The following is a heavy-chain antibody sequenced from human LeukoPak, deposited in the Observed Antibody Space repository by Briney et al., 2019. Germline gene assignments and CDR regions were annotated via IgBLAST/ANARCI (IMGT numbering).Heavy chain of an antibody. CDR3: ARDYAYNFDY. CDR2: INGDGNSR. D-gene: IGHD5-24*01. Sequence: GGSLRLSCAASGFTFSSYAMSWVRQVPGKGLVWVSRINGDGNSRSYADSVKGRFTISRDSAKNTVYLQMNSLRAEDTAVYYCARDYAYNFDYWGQGTLVTVSS. CDR1: GFTFSSYA. V-gene: IGHV3-74*01. J-gene: IGHJ4*02.